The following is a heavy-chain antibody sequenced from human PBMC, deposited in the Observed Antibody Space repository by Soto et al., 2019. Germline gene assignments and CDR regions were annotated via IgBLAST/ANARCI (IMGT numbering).Heavy chain of an antibody. D-gene: IGHD2-2*01. CDR1: GGSISGYY. V-gene: IGHV4-59*01. CDR2: MYNTGST. Sequence: SETLSLTCTVSGGSISGYYWSWIRQPPGKGLEWIGYMYNTGSTVYNPSFESRVTISVDTSKNQFSLKLNSVTAADTAVYYCARSALPLSLVPAAIPSFDYYYYYGMDVWGQGTTVTVSS. J-gene: IGHJ6*02. CDR3: ARSALPLSLVPAAIPSFDYYYYYGMDV.